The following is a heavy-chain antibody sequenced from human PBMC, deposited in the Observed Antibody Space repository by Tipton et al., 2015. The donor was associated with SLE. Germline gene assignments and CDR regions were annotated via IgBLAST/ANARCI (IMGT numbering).Heavy chain of an antibody. CDR1: GGSIGSSSYY. CDR2: IYYSGST. Sequence: TLSLTCTVSGGSIGSSSYYWGWIRQPPGKGLEWIGSIYYSGSTHYNPSLRSRVTISIDTSNNQFSLKLSSVTAADTAVYYCARVTMVQGVTPDYWGQGTLVTVSS. D-gene: IGHD3-10*01. J-gene: IGHJ4*02. CDR3: ARVTMVQGVTPDY. V-gene: IGHV4-39*07.